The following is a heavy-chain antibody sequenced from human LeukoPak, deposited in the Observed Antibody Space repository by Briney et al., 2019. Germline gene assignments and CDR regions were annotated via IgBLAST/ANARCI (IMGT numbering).Heavy chain of an antibody. J-gene: IGHJ4*02. CDR2: INSDGSST. CDR1: GFTFSSYW. CDR3: ARLWGYSNSWEPTNDFDY. Sequence: VGSLRLSCAASGFTFSSYWMQSVRQAPGKGLVWVSRINSDGSSTSYADSVKGRFTISRDNAKNTLYLQMNSLRAEDTAAYYCARLWGYSNSWEPTNDFDYWGQGTLVTVSS. V-gene: IGHV3-74*01. D-gene: IGHD6-13*01.